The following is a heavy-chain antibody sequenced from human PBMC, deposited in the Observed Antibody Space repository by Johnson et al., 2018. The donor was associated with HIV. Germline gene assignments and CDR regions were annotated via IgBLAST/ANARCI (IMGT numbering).Heavy chain of an antibody. CDR3: AREPGIAVAGTDAFDI. CDR2: IGGSDTTI. D-gene: IGHD6-19*01. Sequence: QVQLVESGGGLVKPGGSLRLSCAASGFTFSDYYMSWIRQAPGKGLEWVSYIGGSDTTIYYADSVKGRFTISRDNSKNTLYLQMNSLSAEDTAVSYCAREPGIAVAGTDAFDIWGQGTMVTVSS. J-gene: IGHJ3*02. V-gene: IGHV3-11*04. CDR1: GFTFSDYY.